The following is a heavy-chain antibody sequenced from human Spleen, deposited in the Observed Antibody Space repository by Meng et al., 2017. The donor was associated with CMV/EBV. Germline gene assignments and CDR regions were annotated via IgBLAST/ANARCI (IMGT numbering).Heavy chain of an antibody. D-gene: IGHD6-6*01. CDR1: GGTFSSYA. V-gene: IGHV1-69*10. Sequence: SVKVSCKASGGTFSSYAISWVRQAPGQGLEWMGGIIPILGIANYAQKFQGRVTITADKSTSTAYMELSSLRSEDTAVYYCARGGLGYFAARQSGGWFDPWGQGTLVTVSS. J-gene: IGHJ5*02. CDR3: ARGGLGYFAARQSGGWFDP. CDR2: IIPILGIA.